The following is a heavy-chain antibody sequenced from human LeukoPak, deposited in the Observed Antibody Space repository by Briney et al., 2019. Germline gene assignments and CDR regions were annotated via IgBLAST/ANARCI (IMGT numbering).Heavy chain of an antibody. CDR2: ISAYNGNT. CDR1: GHTFTSYD. Sequence: GALVKVSCKAPGHTFTSYDINWVRQAPGQGLEWMGWISAYNGNTNYAQKLQGRVTMTTDTSTSTAYMELRSLRSDDTAVYYCARADYDILTGTRPDAFDIWGQGTMVTVSS. CDR3: ARADYDILTGTRPDAFDI. V-gene: IGHV1-18*01. J-gene: IGHJ3*02. D-gene: IGHD3-9*01.